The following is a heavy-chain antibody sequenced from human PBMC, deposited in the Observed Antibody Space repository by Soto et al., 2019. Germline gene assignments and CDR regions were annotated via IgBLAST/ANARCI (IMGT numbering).Heavy chain of an antibody. D-gene: IGHD3-10*01. CDR1: GYSFTSYW. Sequence: CKGSGYSFTSYWIGWVRQMPGKGLEWMGIIYPGDSDTRYSPSFQGQVTISADKSISTAYLQWSSLKASDTAMYYCARQDYYGSGSYNYYYYYMDVWGKGTTVTVSS. J-gene: IGHJ6*03. V-gene: IGHV5-51*01. CDR3: ARQDYYGSGSYNYYYYYMDV. CDR2: IYPGDSDT.